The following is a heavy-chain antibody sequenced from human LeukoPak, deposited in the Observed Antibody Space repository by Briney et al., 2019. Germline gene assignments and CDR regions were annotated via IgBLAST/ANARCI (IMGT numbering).Heavy chain of an antibody. D-gene: IGHD3-22*01. J-gene: IGHJ4*02. Sequence: ASVKVSCKASGYTFTNFGISWVRHAPGQGLEWMGWISPYTGDTNHAQQFQGRVTMTTDTSTSTAYMELRSLRSDDTAVYYCARPYDSSGNDLGYWGQGTLVTVSS. CDR1: GYTFTNFG. CDR3: ARPYDSSGNDLGY. CDR2: ISPYTGDT. V-gene: IGHV1-18*01.